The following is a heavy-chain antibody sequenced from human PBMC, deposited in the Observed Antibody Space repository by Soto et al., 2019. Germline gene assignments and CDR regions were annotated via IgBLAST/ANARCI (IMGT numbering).Heavy chain of an antibody. V-gene: IGHV3-11*06. D-gene: IGHD5-18*01. J-gene: IGHJ6*02. CDR2: ISSSSSYT. CDR1: GFTFSDYY. CDR3: ARYGYSYGETGGRDYGMDV. Sequence: GGSLRLSCAASGFTFSDYYMSWIRQAPGKGLEWVSYISSSSSYTNYADSVKGRFTSSRDNAKNSLYLQMNSLRAEDTAVYYCARYGYSYGETGGRDYGMDVWGQGTTVTVSS.